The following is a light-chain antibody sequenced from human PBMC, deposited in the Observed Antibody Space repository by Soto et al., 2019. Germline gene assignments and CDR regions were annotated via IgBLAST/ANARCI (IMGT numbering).Light chain of an antibody. J-gene: IGKJ1*01. V-gene: IGKV3-11*01. Sequence: EIVMTQSPATLSVSPGERATLSCRASQSVSSNLAWYQQKPGQAPRLLIYDASNRATGIPARFSGSGSGTDFTLTISSLEPEDFAVYYCQHRANLWTFGQVTKGDIK. CDR2: DAS. CDR3: QHRANLWT. CDR1: QSVSSN.